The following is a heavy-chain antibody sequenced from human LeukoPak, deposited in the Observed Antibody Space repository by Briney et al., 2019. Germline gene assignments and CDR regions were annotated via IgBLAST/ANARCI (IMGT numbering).Heavy chain of an antibody. V-gene: IGHV4-39*07. J-gene: IGHJ4*02. Sequence: SETLSLTCTVSGGSISSSSYYWGWIRQPPGKGLEWIGSIYYSGSTYYNPSLKSRVTISVVTSKNQFSLKLSSVTAADTAVYYCARDSSSWYVGSFDYWGQGTLVTVSS. CDR1: GGSISSSSYY. CDR2: IYYSGST. D-gene: IGHD6-13*01. CDR3: ARDSSSWYVGSFDY.